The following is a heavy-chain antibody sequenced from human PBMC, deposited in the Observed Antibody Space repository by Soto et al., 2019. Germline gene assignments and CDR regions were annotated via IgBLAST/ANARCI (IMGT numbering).Heavy chain of an antibody. Sequence: GGSLRLSCAVSGSTFSNDWMHWVRQAPGKGLVWVSHINSDGSSTNYADFVKGRFTIARDNAKNTVYLQMNSLRAEDTAVYYCARDRSYSLDVWGQGTTVTVSS. J-gene: IGHJ6*02. CDR2: INSDGSST. V-gene: IGHV3-74*01. CDR3: ARDRSYSLDV. CDR1: GSTFSNDW.